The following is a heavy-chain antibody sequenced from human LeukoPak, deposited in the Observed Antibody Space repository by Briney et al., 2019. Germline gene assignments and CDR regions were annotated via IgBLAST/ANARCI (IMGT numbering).Heavy chain of an antibody. Sequence: GGSLRLSCAASGFTFSSYSMNWVRQAPGKGLEWVSSISSSSSYIYYADSVKGRFTISRDNAKNSLYLQMNSLRAGDTAVYYCARDATSGWPFDYWGQGTLVTVSS. CDR3: ARDATSGWPFDY. J-gene: IGHJ4*02. CDR2: ISSSSSYI. D-gene: IGHD6-19*01. V-gene: IGHV3-21*01. CDR1: GFTFSSYS.